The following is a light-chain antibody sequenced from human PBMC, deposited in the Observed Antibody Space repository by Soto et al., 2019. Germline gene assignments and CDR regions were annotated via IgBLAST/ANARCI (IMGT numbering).Light chain of an antibody. CDR2: DVI. J-gene: IGLJ1*01. Sequence: QSALTQPRSVSGSPGQSVSISCTGTSSDVGGYKHVSWYQHHPGKAPKLMIFDVIKRPSGVPDRFSGSKSGNTASLTISGLQAEDEADYYCSSSAGSYTYVFXTGTKVTVL. V-gene: IGLV2-11*01. CDR1: SSDVGGYKH. CDR3: SSSAGSYTYV.